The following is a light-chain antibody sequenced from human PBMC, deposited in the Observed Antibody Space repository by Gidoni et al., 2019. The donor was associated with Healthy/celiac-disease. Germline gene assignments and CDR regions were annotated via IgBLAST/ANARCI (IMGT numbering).Light chain of an antibody. J-gene: IGLJ2*01. CDR1: SSDVGGYNY. Sequence: QSALTQPPSASGSPGQSVTISCTGTSSDVGGYNYFSWYQQHQGKAPKLMIYEVSKRPSGVPDRFSGSTSGNTASLTVSGLPAEDEADYYCSSYAGSNNVVFGGGTKLTVL. V-gene: IGLV2-8*01. CDR3: SSYAGSNNVV. CDR2: EVS.